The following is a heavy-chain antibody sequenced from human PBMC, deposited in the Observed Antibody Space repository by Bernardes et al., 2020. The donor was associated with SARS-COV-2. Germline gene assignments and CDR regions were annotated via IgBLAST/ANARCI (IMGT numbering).Heavy chain of an antibody. CDR3: ASNDDYVWGSYRYTPLDY. J-gene: IGHJ4*02. CDR1: GFTFSSYS. V-gene: IGHV3-21*01. D-gene: IGHD3-16*02. CDR2: ISSSSSYI. Sequence: GGSLRLSCAASGFTFSSYSMNWVRQAPGKGLEWVSSISSSSSYIYYADSVKGRFTISRDNAKNSLYLQMNSLRAEDTAVYYCASNDDYVWGSYRYTPLDYWGKGTLVTVYS.